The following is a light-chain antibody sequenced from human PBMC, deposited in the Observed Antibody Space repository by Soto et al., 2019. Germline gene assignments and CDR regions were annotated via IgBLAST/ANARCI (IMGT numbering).Light chain of an antibody. V-gene: IGKV3-15*01. CDR1: QSVTSH. CDR2: GAS. CDR3: QQYSNWPPWT. Sequence: GMTQSPATVSVSTGERVTLSCRASQSVTSHLAWYQQRPGQAPRLLIYGASTRATGIPARFSGSGSGTEFTLTISSLQSEDFAVYYCQQYSNWPPWTFGQGTKVDIK. J-gene: IGKJ1*01.